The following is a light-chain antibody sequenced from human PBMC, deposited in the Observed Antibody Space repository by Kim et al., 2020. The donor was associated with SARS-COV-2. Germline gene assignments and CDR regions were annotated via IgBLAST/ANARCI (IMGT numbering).Light chain of an antibody. V-gene: IGLV10-54*01. CDR1: SNNVGNQG. CDR3: SAWDSSLSAWV. CDR2: RNN. J-gene: IGLJ3*02. Sequence: QAGLTQPPSVSKGLRETATLTCTGNSNNVGNQGAAWLQQHQGHPPKLLSYRNNNRPSGISERLSASRSENTVSLTITGLQPEDEADYYCSAWDSSLSAWVFGGGTQLTVL.